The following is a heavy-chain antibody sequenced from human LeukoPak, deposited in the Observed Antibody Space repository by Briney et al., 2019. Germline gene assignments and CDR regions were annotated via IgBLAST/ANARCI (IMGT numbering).Heavy chain of an antibody. J-gene: IGHJ5*02. Sequence: KPSETLSLTCTVSGGSISSYYSSWIRQPPGKGLEWIGYISYTGSTNYNPSLKSRVTISLDTSKNQFSLTLSSVTAADTAVYYCARLLYGYYDSSPYHNCFDPWGQGTLVTVSS. CDR3: ARLLYGYYDSSPYHNCFDP. V-gene: IGHV4-59*08. D-gene: IGHD3-22*01. CDR1: GGSISSYY. CDR2: ISYTGST.